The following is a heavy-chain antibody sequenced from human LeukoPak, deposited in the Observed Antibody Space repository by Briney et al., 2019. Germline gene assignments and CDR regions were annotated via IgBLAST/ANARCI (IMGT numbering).Heavy chain of an antibody. V-gene: IGHV3-74*01. CDR3: AKVLGCLWPGIDY. CDR2: INSDGSST. D-gene: IGHD3-10*01. Sequence: PGRSLRLSSAASGLTFSTHSMHWVRQAPGKGPVWVSRINSDGSSTRYADSVTGRFTISRDNAKNTVYLQMNSLRAEDTAVYYCAKVLGCLWPGIDYWGQGTVVTVSS. J-gene: IGHJ4*02. CDR1: GLTFSTHS.